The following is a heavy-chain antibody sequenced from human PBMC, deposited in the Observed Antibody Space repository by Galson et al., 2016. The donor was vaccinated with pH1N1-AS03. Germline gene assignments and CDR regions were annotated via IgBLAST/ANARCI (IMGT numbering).Heavy chain of an antibody. CDR2: IYWNSEK. CDR3: ARNPTGSMVVTIGVRYFDL. D-gene: IGHD2-21*02. Sequence: PALVKPTQTLTLTCDFSGFSLNTNGVGVGWIRQPPGKPLEWLALIYWNSEKRYNPFLKGRLTITKDTSKNQVVLTMTNMAPGDTATYFCARNPTGSMVVTIGVRYFDLGGRGTLVAVSS. CDR1: GFSLNTNGVG. J-gene: IGHJ2*01. V-gene: IGHV2-5*01.